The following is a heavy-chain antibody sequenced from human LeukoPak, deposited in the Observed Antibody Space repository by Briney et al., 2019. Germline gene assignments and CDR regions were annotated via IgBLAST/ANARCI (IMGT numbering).Heavy chain of an antibody. CDR3: ATIRLGYCSGGTCYDAFDI. V-gene: IGHV4-59*08. CDR2: IYYSGST. J-gene: IGHJ3*02. CDR1: GGSISSYY. Sequence: PSETLSLTCTVSGGSISSYYWSWIRQPPGKGLEWIGYIYYSGSTNYNPSLKSRVTISLDTSKNQFSLKLTSVTAADTAVYYCATIRLGYCSGGTCYDAFDIWGQGAMVTVSS. D-gene: IGHD2-15*01.